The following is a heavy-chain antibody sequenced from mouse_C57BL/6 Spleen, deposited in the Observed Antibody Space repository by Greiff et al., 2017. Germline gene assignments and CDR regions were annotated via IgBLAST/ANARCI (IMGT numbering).Heavy chain of an antibody. J-gene: IGHJ1*03. V-gene: IGHV14-4*01. D-gene: IGHD1-1*01. CDR3: TTNYGSSYGYFDV. Sequence: VQLQQSGAELVRPGASVKLSCTASGFNIKDDYMHWVKQRPEQGLEWIGGIDPANGDTEYASKFQGKATITADTSSNTAYLQLSSLTSEDTAVYYCTTNYGSSYGYFDVWGTGTTVTVSS. CDR1: GFNIKDDY. CDR2: IDPANGDT.